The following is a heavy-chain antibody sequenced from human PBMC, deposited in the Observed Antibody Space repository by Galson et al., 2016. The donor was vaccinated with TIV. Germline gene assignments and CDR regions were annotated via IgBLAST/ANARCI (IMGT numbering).Heavy chain of an antibody. J-gene: IGHJ3*02. CDR1: GFTVSSNY. CDR2: IYRSGFT. V-gene: IGHV3-66*01. Sequence: SLRLSCAVSGFTVSSNYMTWVRQAPGQGLEWISVIYRSGFTYYADSVKDRFTMSRDISKNTLSLQLNGLAAEDTAVYYFARDRPPRDYAFDIWGHGTVVTVS. CDR3: ARDRPPRDYAFDI.